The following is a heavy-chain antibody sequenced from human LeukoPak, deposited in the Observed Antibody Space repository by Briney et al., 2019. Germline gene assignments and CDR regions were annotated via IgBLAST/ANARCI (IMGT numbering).Heavy chain of an antibody. Sequence: SETLSLTCTVSGGSISTSNYYWGWIRQPPGKGLEWIGNIFYSGSTYYSPSLRSRVTISLDTSKNQFSLKLSSVTAADTAVYYCARDLYSSGWNILDYWGQGTLVTVSS. J-gene: IGHJ4*02. CDR1: GGSISTSNYY. V-gene: IGHV4-39*07. D-gene: IGHD6-19*01. CDR2: IFYSGST. CDR3: ARDLYSSGWNILDY.